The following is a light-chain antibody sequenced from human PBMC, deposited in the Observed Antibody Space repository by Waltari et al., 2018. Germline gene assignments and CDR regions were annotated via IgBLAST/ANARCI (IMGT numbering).Light chain of an antibody. CDR2: KAS. V-gene: IGKV1-5*03. CDR3: QQYKSFPLT. J-gene: IGKJ4*01. CDR1: ESISSC. Sequence: DIQMTQSPSTLSASAGDRVTITCRASESISSCLAWYQQKPGKVPKLLIYKASTLETGVPSRFRGSESGTEFTLTISSLQPDDFASYYCQQYKSFPLTFGGGTKVEI.